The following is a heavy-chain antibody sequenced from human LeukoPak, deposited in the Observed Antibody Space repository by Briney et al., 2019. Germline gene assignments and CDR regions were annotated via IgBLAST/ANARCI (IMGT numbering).Heavy chain of an antibody. Sequence: PGGTLRLSCAASGFTFSGYGMSWVRQAPGKGLEWVSAISGSGGSTYYADSVKGRFTISRDNSKNTLYLQMNSLRSEDTAVHYCASDSAWNLHGGYLDHWGQGTLVSVSS. CDR3: ASDSAWNLHGGYLDH. J-gene: IGHJ4*02. CDR1: GFTFSGYG. V-gene: IGHV3-23*01. CDR2: ISGSGGST. D-gene: IGHD2-15*01.